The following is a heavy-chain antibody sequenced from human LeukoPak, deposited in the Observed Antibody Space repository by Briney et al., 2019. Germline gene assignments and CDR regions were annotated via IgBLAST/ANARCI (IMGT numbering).Heavy chain of an antibody. J-gene: IGHJ6*03. D-gene: IGHD1-26*01. CDR3: AKVYWGVHYYYYYMDV. CDR1: GFTFSSYA. CDR2: ISYDGSNK. Sequence: PGGSLRLSCAASGFTFSSYAMHWVRQAPGKGLEWVAVISYDGSNKYYADSVKGRFTISRDNSKNTLYLQMNSLRAEDTAVYYCAKVYWGVHYYYYYMDVWGKGTTVTVSS. V-gene: IGHV3-30*04.